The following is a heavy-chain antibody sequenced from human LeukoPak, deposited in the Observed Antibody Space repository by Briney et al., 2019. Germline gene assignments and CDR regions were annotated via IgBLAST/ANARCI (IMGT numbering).Heavy chain of an antibody. CDR1: GGSISSYY. V-gene: IGHV4-59*01. D-gene: IGHD1-20*01. Sequence: PSETLSLTCTVSGGSISSYYWSWLRQPPGKGLEWIGCIYYSGSTNYSPSLKSRVTMSVDTSKNQFSLKLSSVTAADTAVYYCARDYNWSLDYWGQGTLVTVSS. J-gene: IGHJ4*02. CDR2: IYYSGST. CDR3: ARDYNWSLDY.